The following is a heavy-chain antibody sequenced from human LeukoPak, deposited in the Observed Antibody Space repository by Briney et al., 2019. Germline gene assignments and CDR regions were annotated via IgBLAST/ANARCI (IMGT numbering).Heavy chain of an antibody. Sequence: ASVKVSCKASGYTFTGYYMHWVRQAPGQGLEWMGWINPNSGGTNYAQKFQGRVTMTRDMSISTAYMELSRLRSDDTAVYYCARVVPLITRYFDWTEKHFDYWGQGTLVTVSS. CDR2: INPNSGGT. CDR3: ARVVPLITRYFDWTEKHFDY. D-gene: IGHD3-9*01. V-gene: IGHV1-2*02. J-gene: IGHJ4*02. CDR1: GYTFTGYY.